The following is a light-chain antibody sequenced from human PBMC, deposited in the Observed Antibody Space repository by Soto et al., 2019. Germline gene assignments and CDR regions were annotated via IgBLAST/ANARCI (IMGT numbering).Light chain of an antibody. V-gene: IGKV3-11*01. CDR1: QSVSSY. Sequence: EIVLTQSPATLSLSPGERATLSCRASQSVSSYLAWYQQKPGQAPRLLIYDASNRATGIPARFSGSGSGTDFTLTISSLEPEDFAVYYCQQRSTWPLVTFGPGTKVDIK. CDR2: DAS. J-gene: IGKJ3*01. CDR3: QQRSTWPLVT.